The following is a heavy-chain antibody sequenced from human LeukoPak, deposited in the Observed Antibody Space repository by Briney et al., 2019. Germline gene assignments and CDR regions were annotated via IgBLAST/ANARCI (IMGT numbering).Heavy chain of an antibody. Sequence: SVKVSCKASGGTFSSYAISWVRQAPGQGLEWMGGIIPIFGTANYAQKSQGRVTITADESTSTAYMELSSLRSEDTAVYYCASYPRPPRGGYRLDYWGQGTLVTVSS. CDR3: ASYPRPPRGGYRLDY. J-gene: IGHJ4*02. V-gene: IGHV1-69*13. CDR1: GGTFSSYA. D-gene: IGHD3-22*01. CDR2: IIPIFGTA.